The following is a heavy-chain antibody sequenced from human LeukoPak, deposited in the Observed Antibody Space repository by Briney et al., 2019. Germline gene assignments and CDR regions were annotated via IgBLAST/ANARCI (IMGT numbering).Heavy chain of an antibody. J-gene: IGHJ3*01. CDR3: ARGYCSSTSCYGGDAFDL. CDR1: GFTFSSYS. CDR2: ISSSSSYI. Sequence: PGGSLRLSCAASGFTFSSYSMNWVRQAPGKGLEWVSSISSSSSYIYYADSVKGRFTISRDNSKNTLYLQMNSLRAEDTAVYYCARGYCSSTSCYGGDAFDLWGQGTMVTVSS. V-gene: IGHV3-21*01. D-gene: IGHD2-2*01.